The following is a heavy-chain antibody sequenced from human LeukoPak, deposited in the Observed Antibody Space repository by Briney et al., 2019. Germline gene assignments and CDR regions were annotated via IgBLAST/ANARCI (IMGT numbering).Heavy chain of an antibody. Sequence: PSETLSLTCTVSGGSISSSSYYWGWIRQPPGKGLEWIGSTYYSGSTYYNPSLKSRVTISVDTSKNQFSLKLSSVTAADTAVYYCARHLWEYDENWFDPWGQGTLVTVSS. D-gene: IGHD3-16*01. J-gene: IGHJ5*02. CDR2: TYYSGST. CDR3: ARHLWEYDENWFDP. V-gene: IGHV4-39*01. CDR1: GGSISSSSYY.